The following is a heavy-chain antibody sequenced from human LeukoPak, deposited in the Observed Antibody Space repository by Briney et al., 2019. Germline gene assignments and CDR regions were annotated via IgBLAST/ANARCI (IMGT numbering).Heavy chain of an antibody. D-gene: IGHD3-22*01. CDR2: INDNGQST. CDR3: AKGTVIVVLDGY. V-gene: IGHV3-23*01. CDR1: GFTFSSYA. J-gene: IGHJ4*02. Sequence: PGGSLRLSCAASGFTFSSYAMSWVRQAPGKGMEWVAGINDNGQSTYSADSVRGRFTISRDNSKNTLYLQMNSLRAEDTAVYYCAKGTVIVVLDGYWGQGTLVTVSS.